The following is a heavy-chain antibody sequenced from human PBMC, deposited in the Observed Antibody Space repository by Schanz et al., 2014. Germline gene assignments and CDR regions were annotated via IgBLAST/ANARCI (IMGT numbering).Heavy chain of an antibody. CDR3: AKGRFGELSAFDI. CDR1: GFTFSTHA. D-gene: IGHD3-10*01. CDR2: IKQDESEK. Sequence: EVQLVESGGGVVQPGRSLRLSCAASGFTFSTHAMHWVRQAPGKGLEWVANIKQDESEKYYVDSVKGRFTISRDNAKNSLFLHMNSLRAEDTAVYYCAKGRFGELSAFDIWGQGTMVTVSS. J-gene: IGHJ3*02. V-gene: IGHV3-7*03.